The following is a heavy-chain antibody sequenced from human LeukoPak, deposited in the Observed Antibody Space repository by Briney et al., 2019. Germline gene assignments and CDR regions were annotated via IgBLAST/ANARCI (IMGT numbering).Heavy chain of an antibody. CDR3: ASPYYDGGVYYDS. J-gene: IGHJ5*01. CDR2: ISSSSDYI. CDR1: GFTFSSYS. V-gene: IGHV3-21*01. Sequence: GGSLRLSCAASGFTFSSYSMNWVRQAPGKGLEWVSSISSSSDYIYYADSVRGRFTISRDNAKNSLYLQVNSLRAEDTAMYYGASPYYDGGVYYDSGGRGTLAT. D-gene: IGHD3-22*01.